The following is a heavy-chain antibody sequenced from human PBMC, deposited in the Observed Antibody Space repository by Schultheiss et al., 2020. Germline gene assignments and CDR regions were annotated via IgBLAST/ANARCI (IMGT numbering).Heavy chain of an antibody. CDR3: AKTGIAAANYYYYYMDV. D-gene: IGHD6-13*01. J-gene: IGHJ6*03. Sequence: GGSLRPSCAASGFTFRDYYMSWIRQVPGKGLEWVSYISSSSSYTNYADSVKDRFTISRDNAKNSLYLQMNSLRAEDTAVYYCAKTGIAAANYYYYYMDVWGKGTTVTVSS. CDR1: GFTFRDYY. CDR2: ISSSSSYT. V-gene: IGHV3-11*06.